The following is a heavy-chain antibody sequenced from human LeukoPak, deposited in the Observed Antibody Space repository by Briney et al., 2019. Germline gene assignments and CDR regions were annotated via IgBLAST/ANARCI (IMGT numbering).Heavy chain of an antibody. V-gene: IGHV3-7*04. CDR1: GFAFSIYS. D-gene: IGHD3-22*01. CDR2: IKQDGSEK. J-gene: IGHJ4*02. CDR3: ARDGYYDSSPIDS. Sequence: GGSLTLSCSASGFAFSIYSMNWVRQAPGKGLEWVANIKQDGSEKYYVDSVKGRFTIPRNNAKNSLYLQMNSLRAEDTAVYYCARDGYYDSSPIDSWGQGTLVTVSS.